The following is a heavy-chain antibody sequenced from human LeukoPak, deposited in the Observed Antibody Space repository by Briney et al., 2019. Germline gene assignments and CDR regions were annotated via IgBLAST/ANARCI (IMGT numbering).Heavy chain of an antibody. V-gene: IGHV1-8*03. D-gene: IGHD6-13*01. J-gene: IGHJ4*02. CDR1: GYTFTSYD. CDR3: ARGRGIAAAGGKDY. CDR2: MNPNSGNT. Sequence: ASVKVSCKASGYTFTSYDINWVRQATGQGLEWMGWMNPNSGNTGYAQKFQGRVTITRNTSISTAYMELSSLRSEDTAVYYCARGRGIAAAGGKDYWGQGTLVTVSS.